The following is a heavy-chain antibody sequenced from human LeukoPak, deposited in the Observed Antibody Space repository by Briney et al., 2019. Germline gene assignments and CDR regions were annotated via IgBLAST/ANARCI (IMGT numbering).Heavy chain of an antibody. J-gene: IGHJ5*02. Sequence: GGSLRLSCAASGFTFSSYAMHWVRQAPGKGLEWVAIKSYDGTFEYYADSVKGRFTISRDNSKNTLFLHMNGLRAEDSALYFCVRDTYGSGSYGWFDPWGQGTLVTVSS. CDR3: VRDTYGSGSYGWFDP. V-gene: IGHV3-30-3*01. CDR2: KSYDGTFE. CDR1: GFTFSSYA. D-gene: IGHD3-10*01.